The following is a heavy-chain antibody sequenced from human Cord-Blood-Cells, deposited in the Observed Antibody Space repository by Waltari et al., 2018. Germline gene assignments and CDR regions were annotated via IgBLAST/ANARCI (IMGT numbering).Heavy chain of an antibody. CDR2: INHSGST. CDR3: ARGGLWLRRYFDL. CDR1: GGSFGGSY. J-gene: IGHJ2*01. D-gene: IGHD5-18*01. Sequence: QVQLQQWGAGLLEPSETLSLTCAVHGGSFGGSYWSWIRQPPGKGLEWIGEINHSGSTNYNPSLKSRVTISVDTSKNQFSLKLSSVTAADTAVYYCARGGLWLRRYFDLWGRGTLVTVSS. V-gene: IGHV4-34*01.